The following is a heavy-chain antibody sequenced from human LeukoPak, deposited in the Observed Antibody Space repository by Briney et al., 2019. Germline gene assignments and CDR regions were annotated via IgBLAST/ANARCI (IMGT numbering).Heavy chain of an antibody. Sequence: GASLRLSCAASGFTFSSYAMSWVRQAPGKGPEWVSAISGSGGSTYYADSVKGRFTISRDNSKNTLYLQMNSLRAEDTAVYYCAKEPTWSIGWYFDLWGRGTLVTVSS. CDR3: AKEPTWSIGWYFDL. J-gene: IGHJ2*01. CDR2: ISGSGGST. D-gene: IGHD2-15*01. V-gene: IGHV3-23*01. CDR1: GFTFSSYA.